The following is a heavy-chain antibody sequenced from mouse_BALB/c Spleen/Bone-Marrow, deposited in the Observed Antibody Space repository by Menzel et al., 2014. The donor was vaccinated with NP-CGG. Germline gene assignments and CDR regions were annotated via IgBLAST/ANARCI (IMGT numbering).Heavy chain of an antibody. CDR3: ARYGGRSCDGFAY. CDR2: INPSTGYT. J-gene: IGHJ3*01. Sequence: QVQLKESGAELAKPGASVKMSCKASGYTFTIYWMHWVKQRPGQGLEWIGYINPSTGYTEYNQKFKDKATLTADKSSSTAYMQLSSLTSEDSAVYCCARYGGRSCDGFAYWGQGTLVTVSA. D-gene: IGHD1-1*02. V-gene: IGHV1-7*01. CDR1: GYTFTIYW.